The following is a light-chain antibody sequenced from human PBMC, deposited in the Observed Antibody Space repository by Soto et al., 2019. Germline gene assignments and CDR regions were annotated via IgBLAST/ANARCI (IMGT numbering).Light chain of an antibody. CDR1: RIVIISY. Sequence: EIVLTQSPGTLSLSPRERATLSCRANRIVIISYLAWYLQKPGQAPRLLIYGASSRATGIPDRFSGSGSGTDFTLTISRLEPEDFAVYYCQQYGSSPPMTFGQGTKVDIK. V-gene: IGKV3-20*01. CDR3: QQYGSSPPMT. CDR2: GAS. J-gene: IGKJ1*01.